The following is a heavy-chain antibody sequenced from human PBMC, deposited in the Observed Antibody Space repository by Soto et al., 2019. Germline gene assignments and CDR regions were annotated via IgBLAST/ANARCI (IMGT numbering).Heavy chain of an antibody. Sequence: QVQLVESGGGVVQPGRSLRLSCAASGFTFSRYAMHWVRQAPGKGLEWVALISYDGNNKYYVDSVKGRFTISRDNSKDTLYLQMTSLRAEDAAVYYCAKEYYDSGSYYYFDCWGQGTLVTVSS. D-gene: IGHD3-10*01. CDR2: ISYDGNNK. V-gene: IGHV3-30*18. J-gene: IGHJ4*02. CDR1: GFTFSRYA. CDR3: AKEYYDSGSYYYFDC.